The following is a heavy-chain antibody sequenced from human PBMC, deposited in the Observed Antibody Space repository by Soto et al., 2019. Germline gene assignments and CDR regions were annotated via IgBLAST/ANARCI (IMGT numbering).Heavy chain of an antibody. CDR2: IWYDGSNK. D-gene: IGHD2-15*01. V-gene: IGHV3-33*01. CDR1: GFTFSSYG. CDR3: ARTVVAATLDSFDI. J-gene: IGHJ3*02. Sequence: PGGSLRLSCAASGFTFSSYGMHWVRQAPGKGLEWVAVIWYDGSNKYYADSVKGRFTISRDNSKNTLYLQMNSLRAEDTAVYYCARTVVAATLDSFDIWGQGTMVTVSS.